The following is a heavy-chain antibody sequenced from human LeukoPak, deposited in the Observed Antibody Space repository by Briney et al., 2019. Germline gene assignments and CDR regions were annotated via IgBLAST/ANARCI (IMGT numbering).Heavy chain of an antibody. J-gene: IGHJ6*03. V-gene: IGHV3-21*01. Sequence: PGGSLRLSCAASGFTFSSYDMSWLRQAPGKGLEWVSSINSSSSYIYYADSVKGRFTISRDNAKNSLYLQMNSLRAEDTAVYYCARDELEGTTYYYYMDVWGKGTTVTVSS. CDR2: INSSSSYI. CDR1: GFTFSSYD. CDR3: ARDELEGTTYYYYMDV. D-gene: IGHD3-3*01.